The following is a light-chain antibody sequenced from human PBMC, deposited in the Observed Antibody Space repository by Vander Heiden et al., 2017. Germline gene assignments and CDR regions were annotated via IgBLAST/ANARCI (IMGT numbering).Light chain of an antibody. V-gene: IGKV1-5*03. Sequence: IQMTQSPSTLSSSVGYRVTIPCRASQSISSWLAWYQQKPGKAPKLLIYKASSLESGVPSRFSGSGSGTEFTLTVSSLQPEDFATYYCQQYNSYSLTFGGGTKVEIK. CDR2: KAS. J-gene: IGKJ4*01. CDR1: QSISSW. CDR3: QQYNSYSLT.